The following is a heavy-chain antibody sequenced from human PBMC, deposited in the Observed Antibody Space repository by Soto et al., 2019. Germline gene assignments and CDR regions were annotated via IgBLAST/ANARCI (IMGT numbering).Heavy chain of an antibody. D-gene: IGHD3-10*01. J-gene: IGHJ4*02. CDR1: GFTFSNYW. CDR2: IKQDGSEK. Sequence: EVQLVESGGGLVQPGGSLSLSCAASGFTFSNYWMTWVRQAPGKGLAWVANIKQDGSEKYYVDSVKGRSTISRDNAKNSVYLHMDSLRVEDTAVYYCARVEGGYYGSGSYGFAYWGQGSLVTVSS. V-gene: IGHV3-7*01. CDR3: ARVEGGYYGSGSYGFAY.